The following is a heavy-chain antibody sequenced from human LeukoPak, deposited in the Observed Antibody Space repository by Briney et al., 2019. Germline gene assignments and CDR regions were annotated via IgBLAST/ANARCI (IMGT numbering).Heavy chain of an antibody. J-gene: IGHJ6*03. Sequence: ASVKVSCKASGYTFTSYDINWVRQATGQGLEWMGWMNPNSGNTGYAQKFQGRVTITRNTSISTAYMELSSLRSEDTAVYYCARGPGKSSDYYYYMDVWGKGTTVTVSS. CDR1: GYTFTSYD. CDR2: MNPNSGNT. CDR3: ARGPGKSSDYYYYMDV. V-gene: IGHV1-8*03. D-gene: IGHD3-10*01.